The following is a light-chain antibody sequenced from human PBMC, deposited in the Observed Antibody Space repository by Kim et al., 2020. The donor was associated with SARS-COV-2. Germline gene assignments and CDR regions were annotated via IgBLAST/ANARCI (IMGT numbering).Light chain of an antibody. CDR3: QQQANWPPRRT. CDR2: DSS. V-gene: IGKV3-11*01. J-gene: IGKJ1*01. CDR1: QSVSSS. Sequence: EIVLTQSPATLSLSPGDRATLSCRASQSVSSSLAWYQQKPGQAPRLLIYDSSNRATGIPARFSGSGSGTDFTLTISSLEPEDFAVYYCQQQANWPPRRTFGQGTKVDIK.